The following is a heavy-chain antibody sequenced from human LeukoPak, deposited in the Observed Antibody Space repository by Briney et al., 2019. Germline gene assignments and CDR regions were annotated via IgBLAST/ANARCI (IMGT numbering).Heavy chain of an antibody. CDR1: GFTFSSYN. Sequence: PGGSLRLSCAASGFTFSSYNMNWVRQAPGKGPEWVSSITTISTYIYYADSVKGRFTISRDNAKNSLYLQMDSLRVEDTAVYYCARDPYSGSYGPYYYYYMDVWGKGTTVTISS. V-gene: IGHV3-21*06. CDR3: ARDPYSGSYGPYYYYYMDV. D-gene: IGHD1-26*01. J-gene: IGHJ6*03. CDR2: ITTISTYI.